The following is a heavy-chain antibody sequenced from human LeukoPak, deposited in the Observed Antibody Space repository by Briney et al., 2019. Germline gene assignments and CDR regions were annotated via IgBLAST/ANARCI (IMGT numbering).Heavy chain of an antibody. V-gene: IGHV3-9*01. Sequence: GGSLRLSCAASGFTFDDYAMHWVRQAPGKGLEWVSGISWNSGSIGYADSVKGRFTISRDNAKNSLYLQMNSLRAEDTAVYYCARIQAEQWLSSEGVDYWGQGTLVTVSS. D-gene: IGHD6-19*01. CDR2: ISWNSGSI. CDR1: GFTFDDYA. J-gene: IGHJ4*02. CDR3: ARIQAEQWLSSEGVDY.